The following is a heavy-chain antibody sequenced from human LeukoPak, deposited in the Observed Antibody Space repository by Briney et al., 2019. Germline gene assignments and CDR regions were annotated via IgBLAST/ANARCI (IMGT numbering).Heavy chain of an antibody. CDR2: IYYSGST. J-gene: IGHJ5*02. CDR3: ARVYYDFWSGNSNWFDP. V-gene: IGHV4-30-4*01. Sequence: SQTLSLTCTVSGGSISRGDYYWSWIRQPPGKGLEWIGYIYYSGSTYYNPSLKSRVTISVDTSKNQFSLKLSSVTAADTAVYYCARVYYDFWSGNSNWFDPWGQGTLVTVSS. D-gene: IGHD3-3*01. CDR1: GGSISRGDYY.